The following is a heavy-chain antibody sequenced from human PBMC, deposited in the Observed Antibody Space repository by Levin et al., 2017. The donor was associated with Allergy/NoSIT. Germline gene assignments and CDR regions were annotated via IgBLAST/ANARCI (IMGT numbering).Heavy chain of an antibody. CDR3: AREILVTGPFDK. CDR2: ILHDGSNQ. Sequence: LSLTCAASGFPFSSPGMHWVRQAPGKGLEWVAVILHDGSNQYYADSVKGRFTISRDNSKNTVYLQMNTLRSEDTAVYYCAREILVTGPFDKLGQGALVTVSS. V-gene: IGHV3-30*03. J-gene: IGHJ4*02. D-gene: IGHD3-22*01. CDR1: GFPFSSPG.